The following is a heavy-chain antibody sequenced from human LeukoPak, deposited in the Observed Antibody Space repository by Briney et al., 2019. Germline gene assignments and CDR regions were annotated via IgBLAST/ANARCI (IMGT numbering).Heavy chain of an antibody. J-gene: IGHJ6*03. CDR3: ARGDLLRFLERLHYYYYYYMDV. D-gene: IGHD3-3*01. V-gene: IGHV3-48*01. CDR2: ISSSSSTI. Sequence: PGGSLRLSCAASGFTFSSYSMNWVRQAPGKGLEWVSYISSSSSTIYYADSVKGRFTISRDNAKNSLYLQMNSLRAEDTAVYYCARGDLLRFLERLHYYYYYYMDVWGKGTTVTVSS. CDR1: GFTFSSYS.